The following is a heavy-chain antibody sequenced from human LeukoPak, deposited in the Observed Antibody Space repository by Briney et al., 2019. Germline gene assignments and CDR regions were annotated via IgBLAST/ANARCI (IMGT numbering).Heavy chain of an antibody. V-gene: IGHV3-66*01. D-gene: IGHD5-12*01. CDR1: GFTVSSNY. J-gene: IGHJ4*02. CDR3: ARARYSGYDTPPYYFDY. Sequence: GGSLRLSCAASGFTVSSNYMSWVRQAPGKGLEWVSVIYSGGSTYYADSVKGRFTISRDNSKNTLYLQMNSLRAEDTAVYYCARARYSGYDTPPYYFDYWGQGTLVTVSS. CDR2: IYSGGST.